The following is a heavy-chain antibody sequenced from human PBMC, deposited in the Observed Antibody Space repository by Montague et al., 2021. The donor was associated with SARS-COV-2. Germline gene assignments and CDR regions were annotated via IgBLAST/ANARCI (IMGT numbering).Heavy chain of an antibody. D-gene: IGHD2-15*01. V-gene: IGHV4-34*01. CDR1: GTSFSSYY. Sequence: SETLSLTCAVQGTSFSSYYWNWIRQPPGKGLEWIGEINHGGSTKYSPSLKSRLTISADTSKNQFSLKLTSVAAADTAVYYCARLRAGVVPSPILEVGAYYSYSYLDVWGRGTTVTVSS. J-gene: IGHJ6*03. CDR2: INHGGST. CDR3: ARLRAGVVPSPILEVGAYYSYSYLDV.